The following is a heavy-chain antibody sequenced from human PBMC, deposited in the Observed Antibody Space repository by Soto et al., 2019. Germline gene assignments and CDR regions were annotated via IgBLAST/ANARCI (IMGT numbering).Heavy chain of an antibody. CDR2: ISPSTSHI. CDR3: SGCSGGACHQNYGMVV. CDR1: GFTFSSCT. D-gene: IGHD2-15*01. J-gene: IGHJ6*02. Sequence: EVHLVESGGGLVKPGGSLRLSCAVSGFTFSSCTMNWVRQAPGKGLEWVSSISPSTSHIYYADSVKGRFTISRDNAKNSLFLQMNSVRAEDTAVYYCSGCSGGACHQNYGMVVWGQGSTVTVSS. V-gene: IGHV3-21*01.